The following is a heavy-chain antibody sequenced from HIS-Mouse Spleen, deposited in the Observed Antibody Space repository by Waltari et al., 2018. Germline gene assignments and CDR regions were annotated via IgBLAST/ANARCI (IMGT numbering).Heavy chain of an antibody. CDR1: GFSLSTSGVG. CDR3: ARRGYSSSWYQH. CDR2: IYWDDDK. J-gene: IGHJ1*01. Sequence: QITLKESGPTLVNPTQTLTLTCTFSGFSLSTSGVGVGWIRQPPGKALEWLALIYWDDDKRYSPSLKNRFTITKDTSKNQVVLTMTNMDPADTATYYCARRGYSSSWYQHWGQGTLVTVSS. D-gene: IGHD6-13*01. V-gene: IGHV2-5*02.